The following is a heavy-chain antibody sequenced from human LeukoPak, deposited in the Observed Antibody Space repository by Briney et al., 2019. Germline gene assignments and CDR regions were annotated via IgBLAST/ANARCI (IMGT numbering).Heavy chain of an antibody. D-gene: IGHD3-16*01. V-gene: IGHV1-2*06. J-gene: IGHJ3*02. CDR2: INPNSGGT. CDR1: GYTFTGYY. Sequence: ASVKVSCKASGYTFTGYYMHWVRQAPGQGPEWMGRINPNSGGTNYAQKFQGRVTMTRDTSISTAYMELSRLRSDDTAVYYCARALRARDAFDIWGQGTMVTVSS. CDR3: ARALRARDAFDI.